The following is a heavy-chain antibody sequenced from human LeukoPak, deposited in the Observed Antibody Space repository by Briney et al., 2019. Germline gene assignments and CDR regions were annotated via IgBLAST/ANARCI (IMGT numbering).Heavy chain of an antibody. D-gene: IGHD3-16*02. CDR2: IYTSGST. CDR1: GGSISSGSYY. Sequence: SQTLSLTCTVSGGSISSGSYYWSWIRQPAGKGLEWIGRIYTSGSTNYNPSLKSRVTISVDTSKNQFSLKLSSVTAADTAVYYCARGPDVWGSYRPPGMDVWGKGTTVTVSS. V-gene: IGHV4-61*02. CDR3: ARGPDVWGSYRPPGMDV. J-gene: IGHJ6*04.